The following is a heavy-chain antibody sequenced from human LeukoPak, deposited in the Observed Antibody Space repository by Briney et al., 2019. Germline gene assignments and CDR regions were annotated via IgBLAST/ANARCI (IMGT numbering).Heavy chain of an antibody. CDR1: GGSFSGYY. V-gene: IGHV4-34*01. J-gene: IGHJ3*02. D-gene: IGHD3-22*01. Sequence: KPSETLSLTCAVHGGSFSGYYWSWIRQPPGKGLEWIGEINHSGSTNYNPSLKSRVTISVDTSKNQFSLKLSSVTAADTAVYYCARLLRGGRDTPMVTMIVVRAKSGAFDIWGQGTMVTVSS. CDR2: INHSGST. CDR3: ARLLRGGRDTPMVTMIVVRAKSGAFDI.